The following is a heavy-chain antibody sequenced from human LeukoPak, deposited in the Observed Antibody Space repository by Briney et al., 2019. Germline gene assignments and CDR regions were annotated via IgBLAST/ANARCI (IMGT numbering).Heavy chain of an antibody. V-gene: IGHV3-66*02. CDR2: IYSGGST. CDR1: GFTVSSNY. J-gene: IGHJ4*02. Sequence: PGGSLRLSCAASGFTVSSNYMSWVRQAPGKGLEWVSVIYSGGSTYYADSVKGRFTISRDNSKNTLYLQMNSLRAEDTAVYYCARXXCSXTXXYXDYWGQGTLVTVSS. CDR3: ARXXCSXTXXYXDY. D-gene: IGHD2-2*01.